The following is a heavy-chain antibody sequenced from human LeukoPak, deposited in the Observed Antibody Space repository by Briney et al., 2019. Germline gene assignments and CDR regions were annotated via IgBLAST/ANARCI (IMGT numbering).Heavy chain of an antibody. CDR3: AMAYGSASYYFDY. J-gene: IGHJ4*02. V-gene: IGHV1-2*02. D-gene: IGHD3-10*01. CDR1: GYTFTGYY. CDR2: INPNSGGT. Sequence: ASVKVSCKASGYTFTGYYMHWGRQAPGQGLEWMGWINPNSGGTNYAQKFQGRVTMTRDTSISTAYMELSRLRSDDTAVYYCAMAYGSASYYFDYWGQGTLVTVSS.